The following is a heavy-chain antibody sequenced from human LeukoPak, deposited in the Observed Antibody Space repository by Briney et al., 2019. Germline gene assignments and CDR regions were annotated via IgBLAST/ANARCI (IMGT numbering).Heavy chain of an antibody. J-gene: IGHJ6*02. D-gene: IGHD7-27*01. CDR2: IGGSGTST. V-gene: IGHV3-23*01. CDR3: AKTSLGHPPYYCTMDV. Sequence: GGSLRLSCAASGFSFNNYAIIWVRQAPGKGLEWVSAIGGSGTSTFYADSVKGRFTISRDNSKNTLYLQMNSLRAEDTAVYYCAKTSLGHPPYYCTMDVWGQGTTVTVSS. CDR1: GFSFNNYA.